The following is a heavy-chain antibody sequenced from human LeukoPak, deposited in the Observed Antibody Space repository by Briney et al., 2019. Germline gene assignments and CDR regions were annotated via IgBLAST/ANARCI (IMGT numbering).Heavy chain of an antibody. CDR3: ATGSVQDIGAVVPPLAKGMDV. Sequence: GASVKVSCKASGYTFTSYYMHWVRQAPGQGLEWMGIINPSGGSTSYAQKFQGRVTMTRDTSTSTVYMELSSLRSEDTAVYYCATGSVQDIGAVVPPLAKGMDVWGQGTTVTVSS. V-gene: IGHV1-46*01. CDR1: GYTFTSYY. CDR2: INPSGGST. J-gene: IGHJ6*02. D-gene: IGHD2-21*01.